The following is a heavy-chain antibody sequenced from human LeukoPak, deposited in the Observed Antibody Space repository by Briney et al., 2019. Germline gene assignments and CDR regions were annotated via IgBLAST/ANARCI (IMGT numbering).Heavy chain of an antibody. J-gene: IGHJ3*02. CDR1: GYSFTSYW. Sequence: GGSLKISCKGSGYSFTSYWIAWVRQMPGKGLEWMGIIYPGDSDTRYSPSFQGQVTISADKSITTAYLQWSSLKASDTAMYYCASLRSYSDTFDIWGQGTMVTVSS. CDR3: ASLRSYSDTFDI. V-gene: IGHV5-51*01. D-gene: IGHD2-21*01. CDR2: IYPGDSDT.